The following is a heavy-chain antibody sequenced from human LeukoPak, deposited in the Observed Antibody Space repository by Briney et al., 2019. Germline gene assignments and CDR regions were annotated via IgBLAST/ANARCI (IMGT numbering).Heavy chain of an antibody. CDR3: AIAIEGGPPSWFDP. V-gene: IGHV1-3*01. J-gene: IGHJ5*02. D-gene: IGHD3-16*01. CDR1: GYTFTSYA. Sequence: ASVKVSCKASGYTFTSYAMHWVRQAPGQRLEWMGWINAGNGNTKYSQKFQGRVTITRDTSAGTAYMELSSLRSEDTAVYYCAIAIEGGPPSWFDPWGQGTLVTVSS. CDR2: INAGNGNT.